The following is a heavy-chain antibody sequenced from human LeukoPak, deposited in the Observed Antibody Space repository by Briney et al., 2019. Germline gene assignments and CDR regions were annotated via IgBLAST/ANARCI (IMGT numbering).Heavy chain of an antibody. D-gene: IGHD2-21*01. V-gene: IGHV3-23*01. J-gene: IGHJ5*02. CDR3: TKGGDSHGNPSS. CDR2: IGGGGVTT. Sequence: GGSLRPSCAASGFTFNNYAMNWVRQAPGKGLEWVSSIGGGGVTTIYAQSVQGRFTVSRDDSKKTVSLQMNSLRVEDTAIYYCTKGGDSHGNPSSWGQGTLVIVSS. CDR1: GFTFNNYA.